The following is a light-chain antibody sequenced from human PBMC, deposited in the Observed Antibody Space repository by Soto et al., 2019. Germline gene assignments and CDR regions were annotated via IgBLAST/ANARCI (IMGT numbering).Light chain of an antibody. CDR2: DVS. CDR1: SSDVGDYDY. CDR3: CSYAGSYTYV. V-gene: IGLV2-11*01. J-gene: IGLJ1*01. Sequence: QSALTQPRSVSGSPGQSVTISCTGTSSDVGDYDYVSWYQQHPGKAPKLMIYDVSKRPSGVPDRFSGSKSGNTASLTISGLQAEDEADYYYCSYAGSYTYVFGTETKLTVL.